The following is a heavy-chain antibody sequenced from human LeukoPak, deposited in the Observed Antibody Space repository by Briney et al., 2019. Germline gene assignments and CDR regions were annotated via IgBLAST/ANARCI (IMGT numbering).Heavy chain of an antibody. J-gene: IGHJ4*02. CDR1: GFTVSNYA. V-gene: IGHV3-23*01. D-gene: IGHD2/OR15-2a*01. CDR3: ARRSSSNSGYFDY. Sequence: GGSLRLSCAGSGFTVSNYAMSWVRQAPGRWLEWVSSIIGSGGNTHYADSVKGRFTISRDNSKNTLYVQMNSLRAEDTAVYYCARRSSSNSGYFDYWGQGTLVTVSS. CDR2: IIGSGGNT.